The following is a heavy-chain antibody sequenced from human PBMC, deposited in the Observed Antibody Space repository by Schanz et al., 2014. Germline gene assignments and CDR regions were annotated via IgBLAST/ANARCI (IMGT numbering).Heavy chain of an antibody. D-gene: IGHD4-17*01. CDR2: VYFSGTT. J-gene: IGHJ4*02. V-gene: IGHV4-39*01. Sequence: QLQLQESGPGLVKPSETLSLTCTVSGGSISSGESYWGWIRQSPEEGLQYIGSVYFSGTTAYSPSLKGRVTISVDTSKNQFSLMLTSVTAADTATYYCARLAFTGSVYGMDNWGQGTLVTVSS. CDR1: GGSISSGESY. CDR3: ARLAFTGSVYGMDN.